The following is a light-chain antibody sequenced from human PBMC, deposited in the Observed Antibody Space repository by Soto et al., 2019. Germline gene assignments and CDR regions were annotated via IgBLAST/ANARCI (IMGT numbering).Light chain of an antibody. CDR3: QQLESYPST. V-gene: IGKV1-9*01. CDR1: QGISSY. CDR2: AAS. J-gene: IGKJ4*01. Sequence: IQLTQSPSSLSASVGDRVTITCRASQGISSYLALYHQKPGKAPKLLIYAASTLQSGVPSRFSGSGSGTDFTLTISSLQPEDFATYYCQQLESYPSTFGGGTKVDIK.